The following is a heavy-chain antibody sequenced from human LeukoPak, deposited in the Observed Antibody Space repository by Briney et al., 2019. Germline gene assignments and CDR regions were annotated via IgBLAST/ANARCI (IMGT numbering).Heavy chain of an antibody. V-gene: IGHV4-59*01. CDR2: VNSNGGT. CDR3: ARDAGGTGFDP. J-gene: IGHJ5*02. CDR1: GGSISTFS. Sequence: SETLSLTCTVSGGSISTFSWNWIRQPPGQGLEWIGYVNSNGGTSNHPSLKSRVTVSLDMSKNQFSLKLSSATAADAAVYYCARDAGGTGFDPWGQGILVTVSS.